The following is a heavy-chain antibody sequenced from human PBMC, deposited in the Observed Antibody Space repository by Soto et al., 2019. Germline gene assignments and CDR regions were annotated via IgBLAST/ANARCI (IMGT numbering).Heavy chain of an antibody. CDR3: ARDHIWYYDSSGCPDY. Sequence: ASVKVSCKASGYTFTSYGISWVRQAPGQGLEWMGWISAYNGNTNYAQKLQGRVTMTTDTSTSTAYMELRSLRSDDTAVYYCARDHIWYYDSSGCPDYWGQGTLVTVSS. V-gene: IGHV1-18*04. CDR2: ISAYNGNT. CDR1: GYTFTSYG. D-gene: IGHD3-22*01. J-gene: IGHJ4*02.